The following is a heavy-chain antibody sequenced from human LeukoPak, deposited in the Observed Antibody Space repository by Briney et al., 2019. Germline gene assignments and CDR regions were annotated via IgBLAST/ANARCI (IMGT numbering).Heavy chain of an antibody. J-gene: IGHJ4*02. D-gene: IGHD1-26*01. V-gene: IGHV3-48*02. CDR2: ISSSSSTI. Sequence: GGSLTLSCAASGFTFSYHWMTWVRQAPGKGLEWVSYISSSSSTIYYADSVKGRFTISRDNAKNSLYLQMNSLRDEDTAVYYCARDDGGSHYAVDYWGQGTLVTVSS. CDR3: ARDDGGSHYAVDY. CDR1: GFTFSYHW.